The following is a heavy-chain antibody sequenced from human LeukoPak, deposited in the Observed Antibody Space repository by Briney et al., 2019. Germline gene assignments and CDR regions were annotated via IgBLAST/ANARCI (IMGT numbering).Heavy chain of an antibody. V-gene: IGHV1-2*02. CDR2: INPNSSGT. Sequence: ASVKVSCKASGYTFSDYYIHWVRQAPGQGLEWLGWINPNSSGTNYAQKFQGRVTLTVDTSISTAYMELRRLRSDDTAVYYCVRDRGGRGATVFDYWGQGTLVTVSS. D-gene: IGHD1-26*01. J-gene: IGHJ4*02. CDR1: GYTFSDYY. CDR3: VRDRGGRGATVFDY.